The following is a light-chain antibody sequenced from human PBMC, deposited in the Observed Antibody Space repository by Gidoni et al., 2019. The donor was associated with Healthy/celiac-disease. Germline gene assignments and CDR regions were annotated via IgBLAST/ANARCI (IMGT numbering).Light chain of an antibody. V-gene: IGKV4-1*01. CDR3: QQYYSTPLT. J-gene: IGKJ4*01. Sequence: IVMTQSPDSLAVSLGERATINCKSSQSVLYSSNNKNYLAWYQQKPGQPPELLIYWASTRESGVPDRFSGSGSGTDFTLTISSLQAEDVAVYYCQQYYSTPLTFGGXTKVEIK. CDR1: QSVLYSSNNKNY. CDR2: WAS.